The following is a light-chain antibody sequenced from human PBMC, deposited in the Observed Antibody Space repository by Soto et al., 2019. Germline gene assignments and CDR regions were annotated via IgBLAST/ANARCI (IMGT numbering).Light chain of an antibody. Sequence: EIVMTQSPATLSVSPGEGATLSCKASQNVYNSLAWYQQRPGQPPRLLIYDASTRATGISARFSGSGYGTEFTLTISSLQSEDFAVYFCQQCRNWPLTFGGGTKV. J-gene: IGKJ4*01. CDR2: DAS. CDR3: QQCRNWPLT. CDR1: QNVYNS. V-gene: IGKV3-15*01.